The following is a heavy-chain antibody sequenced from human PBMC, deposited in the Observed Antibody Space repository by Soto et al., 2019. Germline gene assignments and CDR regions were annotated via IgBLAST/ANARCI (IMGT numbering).Heavy chain of an antibody. CDR1: GGSINSGGYY. V-gene: IGHV4-31*03. Sequence: QVHLQESGPGLVKPSQTLSLTCTVSGGSINSGGYYWSWIRQHPGKGLEWIGYIYYSGSTNYNPSLKSRVTISVDTSKNQFSLKLSSVTAADTAVYYCARTGYGDYDLGYWGQGTLVTVSS. CDR3: ARTGYGDYDLGY. CDR2: IYYSGST. D-gene: IGHD4-17*01. J-gene: IGHJ4*02.